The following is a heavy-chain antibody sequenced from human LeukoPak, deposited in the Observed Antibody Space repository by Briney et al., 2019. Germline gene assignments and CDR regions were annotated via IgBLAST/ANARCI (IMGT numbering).Heavy chain of an antibody. V-gene: IGHV4-39*01. D-gene: IGHD1-14*01. Sequence: TLSLTCTVACSSISSSSYYLGWIRQPPRKGLEWIWSIYYSGSTYYNPSLKSRVTISVDTSKNQFSLKMSSVTAADTAVYYSATQPGSFDYWGQGTLVTVSS. CDR1: CSSISSSSYY. J-gene: IGHJ4*02. CDR3: ATQPGSFDY. CDR2: IYYSGST.